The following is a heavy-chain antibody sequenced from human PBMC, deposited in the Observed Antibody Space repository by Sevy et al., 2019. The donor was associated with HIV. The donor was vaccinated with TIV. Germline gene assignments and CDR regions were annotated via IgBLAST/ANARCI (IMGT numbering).Heavy chain of an antibody. D-gene: IGHD2-15*01. V-gene: IGHV1-3*01. CDR1: GFTFTYYT. CDR2: INPGNGNT. Sequence: ASVKVSCKASGFTFTYYTVHWVHQAPGQGLEWMGWINPGNGNTRYSQKFQGRVTITTDTSATTTYMALSSLRPEDTAVYYCAPSPGGTKHFNPWGQGTRVTVSS. J-gene: IGHJ5*02. CDR3: APSPGGTKHFNP.